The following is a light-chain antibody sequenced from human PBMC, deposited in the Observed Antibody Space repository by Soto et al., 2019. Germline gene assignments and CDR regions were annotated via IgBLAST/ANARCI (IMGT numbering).Light chain of an antibody. CDR3: QSYDSSLSGGV. Sequence: QSVLTQPPSVSGAPGQRVTISCTGSNSNIGAGYDVHWYQQLPGTAPKLLIYGNSNRPSGVPDRFSGSKSGTSASLAITGLQAEDEADYYCQSYDSSLSGGVFGGGTQLT. V-gene: IGLV1-40*01. CDR2: GNS. J-gene: IGLJ3*02. CDR1: NSNIGAGYD.